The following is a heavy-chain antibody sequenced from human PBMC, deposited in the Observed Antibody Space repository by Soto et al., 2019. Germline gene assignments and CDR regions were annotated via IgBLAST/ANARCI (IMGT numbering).Heavy chain of an antibody. V-gene: IGHV4-59*01. D-gene: IGHD2-8*01. CDR3: ARSMLRQFDY. CDR2: IYYSGST. J-gene: IGHJ4*02. Sequence: SETLSLTCTVSGGSISSYYWSWIRQPPGKGLEWIGYIYYSGSTNYNPSLKSRVTISVDTSKNQFSLELSSVTAADTAVYYCARSMLRQFDYWGQGTLVTVSS. CDR1: GGSISSYY.